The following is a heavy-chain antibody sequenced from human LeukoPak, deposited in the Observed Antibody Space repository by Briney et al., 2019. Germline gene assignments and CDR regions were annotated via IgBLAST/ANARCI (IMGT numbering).Heavy chain of an antibody. CDR3: ARGRTTGEFDY. J-gene: IGHJ4*02. Sequence: SVKVSCKASGGTFSSHAISWVRQAPGQGLEWMGVINPIFHTPTYAKKFQGRLTITKDESMSTASMGLSSLISDDTAVYYCARGRTTGEFDYWGQGTLVTVSS. CDR1: GGTFSSHA. D-gene: IGHD4-11*01. V-gene: IGHV1-69*05. CDR2: INPIFHTP.